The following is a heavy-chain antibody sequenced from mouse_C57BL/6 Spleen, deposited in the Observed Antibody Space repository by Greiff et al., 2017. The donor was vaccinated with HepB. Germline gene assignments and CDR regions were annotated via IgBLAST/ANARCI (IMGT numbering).Heavy chain of an antibody. CDR2: IYPGDGDT. CDR3: ARREKDGLLRRGFDY. CDR1: GYAFSSYW. J-gene: IGHJ2*01. V-gene: IGHV1-80*01. D-gene: IGHD2-12*01. Sequence: QVQLQQSGAELVKPGASVKISCKASGYAFSSYWMNWVKQRPGKGLEWIGQIYPGDGDTNYNGKFKGKATLTADKSSSTAYMQLSSLTSEDSAVYFCARREKDGLLRRGFDYWGQGTTLTVSS.